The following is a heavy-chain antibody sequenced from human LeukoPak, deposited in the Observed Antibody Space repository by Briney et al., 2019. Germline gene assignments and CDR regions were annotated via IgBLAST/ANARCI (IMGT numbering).Heavy chain of an antibody. CDR2: ISGSGGST. J-gene: IGHJ4*02. CDR3: ARERGLYSSGWPYYFDY. V-gene: IGHV3-23*01. CDR1: GFTFSSYA. Sequence: PGGSLRLSCAASGFTFSSYAMSWVRQAPGKGLEWVSAISGSGGSTYYADSVKGRFTISRDDSKNTLYLQMNSLRAEDTAVYYCARERGLYSSGWPYYFDYWGQGTLVTVSS. D-gene: IGHD6-19*01.